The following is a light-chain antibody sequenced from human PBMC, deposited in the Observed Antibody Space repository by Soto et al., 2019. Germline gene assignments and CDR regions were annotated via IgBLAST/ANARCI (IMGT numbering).Light chain of an antibody. Sequence: EIALTQSPATLSLSPGERATLSCRASQSVSSYLAWYTKKPGQAPRLLIYDASNRATGIPARVRGSGSGKDVTLTISNLEPEEVAVDDGQQRSNWPITFGQGTRLEI. CDR3: QQRSNWPIT. V-gene: IGKV3-11*01. CDR1: QSVSSY. CDR2: DAS. J-gene: IGKJ5*01.